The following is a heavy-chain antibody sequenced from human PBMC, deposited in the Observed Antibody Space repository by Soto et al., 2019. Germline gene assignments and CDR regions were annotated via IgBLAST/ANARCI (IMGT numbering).Heavy chain of an antibody. CDR1: GFTFSSYA. CDR2: ISYDGSNK. CDR3: ASDSTSGSYLTLDY. V-gene: IGHV3-30-3*01. D-gene: IGHD1-26*01. Sequence: GGSLRLSCAASGFTFSSYAMHWVRQAPGKGLEWVAVISYDGSNKYYADSVKGRFTISRDNSKNTLYLQMNSLRAEDTAVYYCASDSTSGSYLTLDYWGQGTLVTFSS. J-gene: IGHJ4*02.